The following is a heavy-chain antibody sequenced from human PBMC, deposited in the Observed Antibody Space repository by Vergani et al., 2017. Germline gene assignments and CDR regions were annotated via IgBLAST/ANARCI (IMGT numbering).Heavy chain of an antibody. CDR1: GFTFDDYA. D-gene: IGHD2-2*01. Sequence: EVQLVESGGGLVQPGRSLRLSCAASGFTFDDYAMHWVRQAPGKGLEWVSGISWNSGSIGYADSVKGRFTISRDNAKNSLSLQMNSLRAEDTALYYCAKARHIFSRTSGYLDYWGQGTLVTVYS. CDR2: ISWNSGSI. V-gene: IGHV3-9*01. CDR3: AKARHIFSRTSGYLDY. J-gene: IGHJ4*02.